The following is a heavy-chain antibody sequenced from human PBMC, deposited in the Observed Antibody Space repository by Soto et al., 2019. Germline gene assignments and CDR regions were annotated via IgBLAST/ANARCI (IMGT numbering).Heavy chain of an antibody. D-gene: IGHD6-13*01. J-gene: IGHJ4*02. V-gene: IGHV3-74*01. Sequence: EVQLVESGGDLVQPGGSLRLSCAASGFTFSTYWMHWVRQGPGKGLMWVSRINSDGSIISYADSVKGRFTISRDNTKNTMYLQMNIPTAEDTAVYSCAGRIARRGDYWGQGTLVTVSS. CDR1: GFTFSTYW. CDR2: INSDGSII. CDR3: AGRIARRGDY.